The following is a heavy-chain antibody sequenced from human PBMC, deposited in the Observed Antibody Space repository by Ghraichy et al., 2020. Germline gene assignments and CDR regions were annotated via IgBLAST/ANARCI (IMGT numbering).Heavy chain of an antibody. CDR3: AREYCSGGRCFFGTGGSHFDN. D-gene: IGHD2-15*01. V-gene: IGHV3-74*01. CDR2: IKSDGSST. CDR1: GFTLSNYW. J-gene: IGHJ4*02. Sequence: GGSLRLSCAASGFTLSNYWMHWVRQAPGKGLVWVSHIKSDGSSTTYADSVKGRFTISRDNAKNTLYLQMNSLRAEDTAVYYCAREYCSGGRCFFGTGGSHFDNWGQGTLVTVSS.